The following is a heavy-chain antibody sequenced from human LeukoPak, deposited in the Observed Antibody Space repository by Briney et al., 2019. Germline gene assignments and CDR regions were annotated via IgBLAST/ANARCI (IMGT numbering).Heavy chain of an antibody. CDR2: INHSGST. D-gene: IGHD2-8*02. J-gene: IGHJ3*02. CDR3: ARSLLWPTGTFDI. V-gene: IGHV4-34*01. CDR1: GGSLSGYY. Sequence: SETLSFTCGVYGGSLSGYYWIWIRQPPGEGLEWIGEINHSGSTTYNPSLQSRVALSVDTSRNQVSLKLTSLTDGDTAVYFCARSLLWPTGTFDIWGQGTVVAVSS.